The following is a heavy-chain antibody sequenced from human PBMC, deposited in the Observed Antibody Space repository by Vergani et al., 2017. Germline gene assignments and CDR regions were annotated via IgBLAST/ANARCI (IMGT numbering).Heavy chain of an antibody. CDR3: AKGRNGDSGDYYYYREV. CDR1: GFTFSSYG. D-gene: IGHD1-1*01. CDR2: ISYDGSNK. Sequence: QVQLVESGGGVVQPGRSLRLSCAASGFTFSSYGMHWVRQAPGKGLEWVAVISYDGSNKYYADSVKGRFTISRDNSKNTLYLQMNSLRAEDTAVYYCAKGRNGDSGDYYYYREVWGKGPTVTVSS. V-gene: IGHV3-30*18. J-gene: IGHJ6*03.